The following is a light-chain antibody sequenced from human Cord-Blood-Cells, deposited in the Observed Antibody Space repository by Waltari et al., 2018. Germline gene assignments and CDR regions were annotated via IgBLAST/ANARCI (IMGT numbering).Light chain of an antibody. CDR1: SSDVGSYNL. V-gene: IGLV2-23*01. CDR3: CSYAGSSTWV. J-gene: IGLJ3*02. Sequence: QSALTQPASVSVSPGQSITLSCTGTSSDVGSYNLVSWYQQHPGKAPKLMIYEGSKRPAGVSNRFSGSKSGNTASLTISGLQAEYVGDYYCCSYAGSSTWVVGGGTKLTVL. CDR2: EGS.